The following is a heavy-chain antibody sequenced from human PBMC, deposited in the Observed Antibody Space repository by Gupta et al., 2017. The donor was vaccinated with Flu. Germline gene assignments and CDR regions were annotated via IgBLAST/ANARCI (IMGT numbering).Heavy chain of an antibody. Sequence: ASGITFSNFGMSGVRRAPGKGLEWVATITGSGDNSYYADSVKGRFTISRDNSKDTLYLQMNSLSPEDTATYYCARVPGGSHWGQGALVTVSS. V-gene: IGHV3-23*01. CDR1: GITFSNFG. J-gene: IGHJ4*02. CDR2: ITGSGDNS. CDR3: ARVPGGSH. D-gene: IGHD2-2*01.